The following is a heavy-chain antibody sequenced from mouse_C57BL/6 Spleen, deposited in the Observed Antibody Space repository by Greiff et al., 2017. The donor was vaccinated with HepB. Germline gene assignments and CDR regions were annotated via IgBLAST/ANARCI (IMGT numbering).Heavy chain of an antibody. V-gene: IGHV2-2*01. D-gene: IGHD2-1*01. J-gene: IGHJ1*03. CDR3: AIYGNYSYWYFDV. Sequence: VQLVESGPGLVQPSQSLSITCTVSGFSLTSYGVHWVRQSPGKGLEWLGVIWSGGSTDYNAAFISRLSISKDNSKSQVFFKMNSLQADDTAIYYCAIYGNYSYWYFDVWGTGTTVTVSS. CDR2: IWSGGST. CDR1: GFSLTSYG.